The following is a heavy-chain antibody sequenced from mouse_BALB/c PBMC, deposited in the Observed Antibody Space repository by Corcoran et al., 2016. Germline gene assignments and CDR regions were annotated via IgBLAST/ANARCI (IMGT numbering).Heavy chain of an antibody. CDR1: GFNIKDTY. Sequence: EVQLQQSGAELVKPGASVKLPCTASGFNIKDTYMHWVKQRPEQGLEWIGRIDPANGNTKYDPKFQGKATITADTSSNTAYLQLSSLTSEDTAVYYCAKYRAWFAYWGQGTLVTVSA. V-gene: IGHV14-3*02. CDR3: AKYRAWFAY. CDR2: IDPANGNT. J-gene: IGHJ3*01. D-gene: IGHD2-14*01.